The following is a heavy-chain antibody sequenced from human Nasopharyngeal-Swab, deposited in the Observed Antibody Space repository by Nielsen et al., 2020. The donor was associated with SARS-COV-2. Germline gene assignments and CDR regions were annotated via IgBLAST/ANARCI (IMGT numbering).Heavy chain of an antibody. D-gene: IGHD2-15*01. V-gene: IGHV3-73*01. CDR3: TRCGGGCSSGRDY. Sequence: GGSLRLSCAASGFTFSDSAIHWVRQAPGKGLEWVGRVRSKGNNYATAYSASVKGRFIIFRDDQTKTAYLQMNSLKTADTAMYYCTRCGGGCSSGRDYWVQGTLVTVSS. J-gene: IGHJ4*02. CDR1: GFTFSDSA. CDR2: VRSKGNNYAT.